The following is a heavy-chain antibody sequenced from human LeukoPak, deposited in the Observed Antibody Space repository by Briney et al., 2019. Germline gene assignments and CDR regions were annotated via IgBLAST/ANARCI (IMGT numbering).Heavy chain of an antibody. CDR2: ISSSGRSI. D-gene: IGHD6-19*01. CDR3: ARDDSAWYAY. J-gene: IGHJ4*02. V-gene: IGHV3-48*03. CDR1: GFXFSSYE. Sequence: GGSLRLSCAASGFXFSSYEINWVRQAPGKGQEWVSYISSSGRSIYYADAVKGRFTISRDNAKNSLYLQMNSLRAEDTAVYYCARDDSAWYAYWGPGTLVTVSS.